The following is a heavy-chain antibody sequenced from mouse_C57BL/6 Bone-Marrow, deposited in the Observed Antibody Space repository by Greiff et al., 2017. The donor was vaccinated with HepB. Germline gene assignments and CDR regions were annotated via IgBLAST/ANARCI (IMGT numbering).Heavy chain of an antibody. CDR3: AIDSSGYGDY. V-gene: IGHV1-76*01. CDR2: IYPGSGNT. J-gene: IGHJ4*01. Sequence: QVQLKESGAELVRPGASVKLSCKASGYTFTDYYINWVKQRPGQGLEWIARIYPGSGNTYYNEKFKGKATLTAEKSSSTAYMQLSSLTSEDSAVYFCAIDSSGYGDYWGQGTSVTVSS. D-gene: IGHD3-2*02. CDR1: GYTFTDYY.